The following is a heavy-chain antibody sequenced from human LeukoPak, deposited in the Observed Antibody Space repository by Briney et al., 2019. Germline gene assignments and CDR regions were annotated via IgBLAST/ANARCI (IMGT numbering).Heavy chain of an antibody. V-gene: IGHV3-30*18. D-gene: IGHD3-10*01. J-gene: IGHJ4*02. CDR3: AKGTMVRGVIPIDY. CDR2: ISYDGSNK. CDR1: GFTFSSYG. Sequence: GGSLRLSCAASGFTFSSYGMHWVRQAPGKGLEWVAVISYDGSNKYYADSVKGRFTISRDNSKNTLYLQINSLRAEDTAVYYCAKGTMVRGVIPIDYWGQGTLVTVSS.